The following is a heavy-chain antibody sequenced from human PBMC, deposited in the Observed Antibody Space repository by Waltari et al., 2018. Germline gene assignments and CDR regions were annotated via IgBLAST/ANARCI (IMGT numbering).Heavy chain of an antibody. D-gene: IGHD1-7*01. Sequence: EVQLVQSGAEVKKPGATVKISCPASGYTFTDYSMHWVQQAPGKGLEWVGRIDPQDGETKYADKFQGRATITADTSIDTVYMELSRLRPEDTAVFYCARTTTIKSLDYWGQGTLVTVSS. CDR2: IDPQDGET. CDR3: ARTTTIKSLDY. J-gene: IGHJ4*02. CDR1: GYTFTDYS. V-gene: IGHV1-69-2*01.